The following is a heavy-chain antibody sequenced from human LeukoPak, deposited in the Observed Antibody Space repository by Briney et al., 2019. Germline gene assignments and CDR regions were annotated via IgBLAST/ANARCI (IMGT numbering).Heavy chain of an antibody. CDR3: ARGASARQDY. D-gene: IGHD2-2*01. J-gene: IGHJ4*02. Sequence: PGGSLRLSCAASGFTFSTYWMHWVRQAPGKGLVWVSRIYIDGSSTNYADSVKGRFTISRDNAKNTLYLQMNSLRAEDTAVYYCARGASARQDYWGQGTLVTVSS. CDR1: GFTFSTYW. V-gene: IGHV3-74*01. CDR2: IYIDGSST.